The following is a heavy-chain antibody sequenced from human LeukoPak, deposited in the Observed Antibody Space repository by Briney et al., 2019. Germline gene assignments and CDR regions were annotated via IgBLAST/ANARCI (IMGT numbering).Heavy chain of an antibody. J-gene: IGHJ4*02. Sequence: GRSLRLSCAASGFTFSSYGMHWVRQAPGKGPEWVAVIWYDGSNKYYAGSVNGRFTISRDNSKNTLYLQMNSLRAEDTAVYYCAREGDGDYFDYWGQGTLVTVSS. CDR3: AREGDGDYFDY. CDR1: GFTFSSYG. D-gene: IGHD4-17*01. V-gene: IGHV3-33*01. CDR2: IWYDGSNK.